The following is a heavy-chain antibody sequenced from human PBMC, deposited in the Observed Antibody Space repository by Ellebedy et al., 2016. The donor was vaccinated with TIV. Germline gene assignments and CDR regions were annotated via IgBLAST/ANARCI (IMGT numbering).Heavy chain of an antibody. CDR1: GFPFIIYE. D-gene: IGHD4-17*01. J-gene: IGHJ6*02. CDR3: PTLDYGRIFYYYGLDV. CDR2: ISSSGDTI. V-gene: IGHV3-48*03. Sequence: GGSLRLSCAASGFPFIIYEINWVRQAPGKGLEWVSYISSSGDTIYYADSVKGRFTISRDDAKNSLYLQMNSLRDDDTAVYYCPTLDYGRIFYYYGLDVWGQGTTVTVSS.